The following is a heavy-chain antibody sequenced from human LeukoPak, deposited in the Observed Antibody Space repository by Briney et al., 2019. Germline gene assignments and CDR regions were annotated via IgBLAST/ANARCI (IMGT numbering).Heavy chain of an antibody. CDR1: GYTFTGYY. J-gene: IGHJ5*02. D-gene: IGHD2-2*01. Sequence: ASVKVSCKASGYTFTGYYMHWVRQAPGQGLEWMGWINPNSGGTNYAQKFQGRVTMTRDTSISTAYMELSRLRSDGTAVYYCARVGGYCSSTSCPNWFDPWGQGTLVTVSS. CDR2: INPNSGGT. CDR3: ARVGGYCSSTSCPNWFDP. V-gene: IGHV1-2*02.